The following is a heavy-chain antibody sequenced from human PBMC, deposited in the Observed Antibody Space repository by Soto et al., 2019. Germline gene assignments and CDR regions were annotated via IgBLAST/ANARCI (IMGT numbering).Heavy chain of an antibody. V-gene: IGHV4-31*03. J-gene: IGHJ4*02. Sequence: SVTLSVTCTVSGGYIISGVYYWSWIRQHPGKGLEWIGYIYYSGSTYYNPSLKSRVTISVDTSKNQFSLKLSSVTAADTAVYYCARDCRDYYFDYWGQGTLVTVSS. CDR1: GGYIISGVYY. CDR3: ARDCRDYYFDY. CDR2: IYYSGST. D-gene: IGHD3-10*01.